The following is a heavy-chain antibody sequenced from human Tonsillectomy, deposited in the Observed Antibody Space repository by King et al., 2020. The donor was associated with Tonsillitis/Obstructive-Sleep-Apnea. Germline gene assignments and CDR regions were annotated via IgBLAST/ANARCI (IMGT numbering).Heavy chain of an antibody. Sequence: CAASGFNLSSYAMSWVRQPPGKGLEWVSGISGSGGSPYYADSVKGRFTISRDNSKNTMYVQMNSLRAEDTAVYYCPKDNFGDPADAFDIWGQGTMVSVSS. D-gene: IGHD4-17*01. V-gene: IGHV3-23*01. J-gene: IGHJ3*02. CDR2: ISGSGGSP. CDR3: PKDNFGDPADAFDI. CDR1: GFNLSSYA.